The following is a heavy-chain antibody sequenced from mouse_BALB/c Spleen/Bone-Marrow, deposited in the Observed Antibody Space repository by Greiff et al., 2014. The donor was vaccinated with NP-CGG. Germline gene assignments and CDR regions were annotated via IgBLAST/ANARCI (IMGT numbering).Heavy chain of an antibody. V-gene: IGHV14-3*02. CDR3: ALYYYGSSLFAH. Sequence: EVMLVESGAELVKPGASVKLSCTASGFNIKDTYMHWVKQRPEQGLEWIGRIDPANGNTKYDPKFQGKATITADTSSNTAYLQLSSLTSEDTAVYYCALYYYGSSLFAHWGQGTLVTVSA. CDR1: GFNIKDTY. J-gene: IGHJ3*01. D-gene: IGHD1-1*01. CDR2: IDPANGNT.